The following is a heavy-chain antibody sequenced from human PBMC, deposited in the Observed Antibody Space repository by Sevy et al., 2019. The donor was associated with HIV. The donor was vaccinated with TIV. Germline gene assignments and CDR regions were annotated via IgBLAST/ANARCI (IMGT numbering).Heavy chain of an antibody. Sequence: GGSLRLSCAASGFTFSSYAMHWVCQAPGKGLEWVAVISYDGSNKYYADSVKGRFTISRDNSKNTLYLQMNSLRAEDTAVYYCASVYYDSSGYPHWGQGTLVTVSS. CDR1: GFTFSSYA. CDR2: ISYDGSNK. CDR3: ASVYYDSSGYPH. D-gene: IGHD3-22*01. J-gene: IGHJ1*01. V-gene: IGHV3-30-3*01.